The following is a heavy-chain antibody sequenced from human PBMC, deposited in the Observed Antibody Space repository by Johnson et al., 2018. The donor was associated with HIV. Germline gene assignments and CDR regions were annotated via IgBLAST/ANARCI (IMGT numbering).Heavy chain of an antibody. CDR2: LYSGDRT. V-gene: IGHV3-66*01. CDR3: ARDRYSSGWFLDAFDI. CDR1: GFTVSSNC. D-gene: IGHD6-19*01. J-gene: IGHJ3*02. Sequence: EQLVESGGGVVQPGGSLRLSCAASGFTVSSNCMNWVRQAPGKGLEWVSVLYSGDRTYYADAVKGRFTISRDKSMNTLYLQMNSLRAEDTAVYYCARDRYSSGWFLDAFDIWGQGTMVTVSS.